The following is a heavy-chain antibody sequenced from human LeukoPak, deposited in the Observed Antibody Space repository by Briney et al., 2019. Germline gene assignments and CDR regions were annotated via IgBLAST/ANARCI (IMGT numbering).Heavy chain of an antibody. J-gene: IGHJ4*02. CDR1: GFTFSSYA. Sequence: GGSLRLSCAASGFTFSSYAMSWVRQAPGKGLEWVSGISGSGGSTYYADSVKGRFTISRDNSKNTLYLQMNSLRAEDTAVYYCAKDGEGYSSGYYFDYWGQGTLVTVSS. D-gene: IGHD6-19*01. V-gene: IGHV3-23*01. CDR3: AKDGEGYSSGYYFDY. CDR2: ISGSGGST.